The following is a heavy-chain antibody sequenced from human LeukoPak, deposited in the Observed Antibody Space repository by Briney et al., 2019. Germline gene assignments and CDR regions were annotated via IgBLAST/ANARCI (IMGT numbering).Heavy chain of an antibody. J-gene: IGHJ3*02. CDR2: IYTSGST. V-gene: IGHV4-61*02. CDR3: ARARFMITFGGVNDTFDI. D-gene: IGHD3-16*01. Sequence: PSETLSLTCTVSGGSISSGSYYWSWIRQPAGKGLEWIGRIYTSGSTNYNPSLKSRVTISVDTSKNQFSLKLSSVTAADTAVYYCARARFMITFGGVNDTFDIWGQGTMVTVPS. CDR1: GGSISSGSYY.